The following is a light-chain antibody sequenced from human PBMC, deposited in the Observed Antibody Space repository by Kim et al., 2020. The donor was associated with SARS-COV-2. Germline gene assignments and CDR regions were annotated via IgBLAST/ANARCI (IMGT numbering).Light chain of an antibody. CDR3: QVWDSSSDHRVV. V-gene: IGLV3-21*04. Sequence: PGKTARVSCGGKSIGSKSVHWYQQKSGQAAMLVIYYDSDRPSGIPERFSGSNSGNTATLTISRVEAGDEADYYCQVWDSSSDHRVVFGGGTQLTVL. J-gene: IGLJ2*01. CDR2: YDS. CDR1: SIGSKS.